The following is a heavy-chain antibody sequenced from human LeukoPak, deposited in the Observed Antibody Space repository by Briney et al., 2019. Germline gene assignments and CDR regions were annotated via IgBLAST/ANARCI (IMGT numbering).Heavy chain of an antibody. Sequence: PEGSLRLSCAASGFTFSSYGMSWVRQAPGKGLEWVSAISGSGGRTYYADFVKGRFTISRDNSKNTLYLQMNSLRAEDTAVYYCAKYLGYGYYDILTGPFGPVFDYWGQGTLVTVSS. D-gene: IGHD3-9*01. CDR3: AKYLGYGYYDILTGPFGPVFDY. CDR1: GFTFSSYG. CDR2: ISGSGGRT. V-gene: IGHV3-23*01. J-gene: IGHJ4*02.